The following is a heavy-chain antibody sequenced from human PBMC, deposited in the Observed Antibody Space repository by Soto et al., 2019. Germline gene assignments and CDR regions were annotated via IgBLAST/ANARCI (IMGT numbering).Heavy chain of an antibody. CDR2: ISGDGSST. Sequence: LRLSCAASEFTFRSYWMHWVRQSPGKGLVWVSRISGDGSSTNYADSVKGRFTISRDNAKNTVYLQIDSLRAEDTAVYYCARSLPGTYGAFDLWGQGTVVTVSS. J-gene: IGHJ3*01. CDR3: ARSLPGTYGAFDL. V-gene: IGHV3-74*01. D-gene: IGHD1-7*01. CDR1: EFTFRSYW.